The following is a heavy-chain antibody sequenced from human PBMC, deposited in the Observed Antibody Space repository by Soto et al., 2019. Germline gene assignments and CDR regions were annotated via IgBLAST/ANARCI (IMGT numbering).Heavy chain of an antibody. CDR2: LSHTEIT. V-gene: IGHV4-31*02. D-gene: IGHD2-2*01. J-gene: IGHJ6*02. CDR3: ARVGEYCSGTRCHHYYGYVMDV. Sequence: WTFAGFPIGSLLCRCSSISKHPGRGLERLGYLSHTEITYYNPSLQSRVTISVDTSKNQFSLKVTSLTAADTAVYYCARVGEYCSGTRCHHYYGYVMDVWGQG. CDR1: GFPIGSLLCR.